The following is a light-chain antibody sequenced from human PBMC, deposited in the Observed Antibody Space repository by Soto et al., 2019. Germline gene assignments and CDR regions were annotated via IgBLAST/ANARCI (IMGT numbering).Light chain of an antibody. V-gene: IGLV2-14*01. CDR1: SSDVGGYSY. CDR3: TSYTSSSTLV. J-gene: IGLJ2*01. Sequence: QSALTQPASVSGSPGQSITISCTGTSSDVGGYSYVSWYQQHPGKAPQLMIYDVSDRPSGVSNRFSGSKSGNTASLTISGLQAEDEADYYCTSYTSSSTLVFGGGTKVTVL. CDR2: DVS.